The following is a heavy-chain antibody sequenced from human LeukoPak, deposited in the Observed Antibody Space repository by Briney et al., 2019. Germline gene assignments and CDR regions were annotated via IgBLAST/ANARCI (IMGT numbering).Heavy chain of an antibody. D-gene: IGHD4-17*01. CDR3: AKTHGDYVYYFFYAMDV. CDR1: GVTLSTYA. CDR2: IGGGGAGT. Sequence: GGSLRLSCVASGVTLSTYAMTWVRQAPGKGLEWVSTIGGGGAGTYYADSVKGRFTISRDSSKDTLYLQMNSLRAEDTAVYYCAKTHGDYVYYFFYAMDVWGQGTTVTVSS. J-gene: IGHJ6*02. V-gene: IGHV3-23*01.